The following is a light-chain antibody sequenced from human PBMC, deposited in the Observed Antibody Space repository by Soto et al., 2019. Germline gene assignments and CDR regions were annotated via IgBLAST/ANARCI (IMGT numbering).Light chain of an antibody. Sequence: SYELTQPPSVSVSPGQTARITCSGDALPKKNVYWYQQRSGQAPVLVIYGDNNRHSGIPERFSVSSSGTVATLTISGAQVEDEADYFCYSADSSNSRGVFGGGTKLTVL. CDR3: YSADSSNSRGV. V-gene: IGLV3-10*01. CDR1: ALPKKN. CDR2: GDN. J-gene: IGLJ2*01.